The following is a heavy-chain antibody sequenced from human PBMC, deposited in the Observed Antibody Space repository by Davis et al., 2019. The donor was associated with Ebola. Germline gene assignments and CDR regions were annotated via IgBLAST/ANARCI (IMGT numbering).Heavy chain of an antibody. CDR2: IYPRDSDT. Sequence: GESLKISCTGSGFDFTNYWVAWVRQVPGKGLEFVGVIYPRDSDTRYSPSFQGQVTISADKSISTAYLQWGSLKASNTGMYHCARVASLVSATRGLDSWGQGTLVTVSS. CDR3: ARVASLVSATRGLDS. J-gene: IGHJ4*02. V-gene: IGHV5-51*01. D-gene: IGHD3-10*01. CDR1: GFDFTNYW.